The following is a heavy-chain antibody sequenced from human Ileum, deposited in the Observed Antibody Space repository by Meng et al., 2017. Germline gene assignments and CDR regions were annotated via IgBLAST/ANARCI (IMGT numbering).Heavy chain of an antibody. CDR3: ARAGHDAFDI. CDR1: GFTLSSYA. Sequence: VRLGESGGGVVQPGRSLRLSCAASGFTLSSYAMHWVRQAPGKGLEWVAVISYDGSNKYYADSVKGRFTISRDNSKNTLYLQMNSLRAEDTAVYYCARAGHDAFDIWGQGTMVTVSS. CDR2: ISYDGSNK. J-gene: IGHJ3*02. V-gene: IGHV3-30*01.